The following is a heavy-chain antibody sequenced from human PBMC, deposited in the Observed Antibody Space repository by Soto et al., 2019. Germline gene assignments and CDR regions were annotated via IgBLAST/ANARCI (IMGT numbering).Heavy chain of an antibody. V-gene: IGHV4-61*01. D-gene: IGHD2-15*01. Sequence: QVQLQESGPGLVKPSETLSLTCTVSGGSVSSGSYYWSWIRQPPGKGLEWIGYIYYSGSTNYNPSPTSRVTISVDTSKYQFSLQLSSVTAADTAVYYCAITPLRYCSGGSCSDYWGQGTLVTVSS. CDR1: GGSVSSGSYY. CDR3: AITPLRYCSGGSCSDY. CDR2: IYYSGST. J-gene: IGHJ4*02.